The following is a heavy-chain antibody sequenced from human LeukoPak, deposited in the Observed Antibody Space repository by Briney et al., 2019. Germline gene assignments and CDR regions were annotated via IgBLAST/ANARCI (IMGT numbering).Heavy chain of an antibody. Sequence: SQTLSLTSTVSGGSISSGGYYWSWIRQHPGTGLEWIGYIYYSGSTYYNPSLKSRGTISVDTSKNQFSLKLSSVTAADTAVYYCARDMVRGGFDPRGQGTLVTVSS. CDR1: GGSISSGGYY. J-gene: IGHJ5*02. D-gene: IGHD3-10*01. CDR3: ARDMVRGGFDP. CDR2: IYYSGST. V-gene: IGHV4-31*03.